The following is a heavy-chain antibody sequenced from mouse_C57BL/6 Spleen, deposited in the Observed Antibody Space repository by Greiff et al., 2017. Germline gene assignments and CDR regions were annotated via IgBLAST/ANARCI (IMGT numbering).Heavy chain of an antibody. CDR3: ARELRYFDY. CDR2: IDPSDSYT. Sequence: VQLQQPGAELVMPGASVKLSCKASGYTFTSYWMHWVKQRPGQGLEWIGEIDPSDSYTNYNQKFKGKSTLTVDKSSSTAYMQLSSLTSEDSAVYYCARELRYFDYWGEGTTLTVSS. D-gene: IGHD1-1*01. CDR1: GYTFTSYW. V-gene: IGHV1-69*01. J-gene: IGHJ2*01.